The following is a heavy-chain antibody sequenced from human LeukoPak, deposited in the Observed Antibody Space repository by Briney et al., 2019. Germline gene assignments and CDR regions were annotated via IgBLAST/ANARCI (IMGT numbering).Heavy chain of an antibody. Sequence: GGSLRLSCAASGFPFSSYAMNWVRQAPGKGLEWVSTISGSGGSTYYADSVKGRFTISRDKSKNTVYLQMNSLRAEDTAVYYCAKERGYGYNHIDYWGQGTLVTVSS. CDR1: GFPFSSYA. V-gene: IGHV3-23*01. CDR3: AKERGYGYNHIDY. J-gene: IGHJ4*02. CDR2: ISGSGGST. D-gene: IGHD5-24*01.